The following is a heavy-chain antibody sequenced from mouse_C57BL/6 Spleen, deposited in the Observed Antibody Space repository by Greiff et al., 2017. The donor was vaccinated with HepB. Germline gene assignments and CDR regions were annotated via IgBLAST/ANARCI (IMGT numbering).Heavy chain of an antibody. CDR1: GYSFTGYY. CDR3: ASFDGYPRYWYFDV. V-gene: IGHV1-42*01. CDR2: INPSTGGT. J-gene: IGHJ1*03. Sequence: EVQLQQSGPELVKPGASVKISCKASGYSFTGYYMNWVKQSPEKSLEWIGEINPSTGGTTYNQKFKAKATLTVDKSSSTAYMQLKSLTSEDSAVYYCASFDGYPRYWYFDVWGTGTTVTVSS. D-gene: IGHD2-3*01.